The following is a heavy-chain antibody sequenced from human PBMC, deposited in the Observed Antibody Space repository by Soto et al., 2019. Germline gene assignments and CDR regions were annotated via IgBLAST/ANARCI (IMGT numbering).Heavy chain of an antibody. V-gene: IGHV3-74*03. CDR1: GFSFSSYA. CDR3: ARYYYDSSGDYGRDV. CDR2: INSGGSNI. D-gene: IGHD3-22*01. Sequence: PWRSVILSCAASGFSFSSYAMSWVRQSPGKGLVWVSRINSGGSNIKYADSVKGRFTISRDNARNTLYLQMSGLRDEDRAVYYCARYYYDSSGDYGRDVRGQGSLVTVSS. J-gene: IGHJ1*01.